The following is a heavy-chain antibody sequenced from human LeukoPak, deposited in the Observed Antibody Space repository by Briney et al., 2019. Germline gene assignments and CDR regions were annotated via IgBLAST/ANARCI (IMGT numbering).Heavy chain of an antibody. CDR3: ARDLGGYCSGGSCQRGNWFDP. CDR2: INPSGGST. Sequence: ASVKVSCKASGYIFTTYYIHWVRQAPGQGLEWMGIINPSGGSTNYAQKFQGRVTMTRDMSTSTVYMELSSLRSEDTAMYYCARDLGGYCSGGSCQRGNWFDPWGQGTLVTVSS. CDR1: GYIFTTYY. V-gene: IGHV1-46*01. D-gene: IGHD2-15*01. J-gene: IGHJ5*02.